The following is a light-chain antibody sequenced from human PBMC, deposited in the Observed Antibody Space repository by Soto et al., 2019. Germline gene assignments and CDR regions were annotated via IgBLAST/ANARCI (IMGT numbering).Light chain of an antibody. CDR2: AAS. V-gene: IGKV1-9*01. CDR3: QQLNSYPRN. CDR1: QGINSY. Sequence: DIQLTQSTSVLSASVGDRVTITCRASQGINSYLAWYQQKPGKVPKLLIYAASTLHSGVPSRFSGSGSGTEFTLPISSLQPEDFATYDCQQLNSYPRNFGQGTKVEIK. J-gene: IGKJ1*01.